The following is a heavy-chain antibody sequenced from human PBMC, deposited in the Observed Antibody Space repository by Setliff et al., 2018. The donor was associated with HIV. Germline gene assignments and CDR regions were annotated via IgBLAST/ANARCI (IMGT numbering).Heavy chain of an antibody. J-gene: IGHJ4*02. Sequence: ASVKVSCKASGGTFSSYAISWVRQAPGQGLEWMGGIIPIFGTANYAQKFQGRVTITSDESTSTAYMELSSLRSEDTAVYYCARPFDYGDYGSLDYWGQGTRITVSS. CDR1: GGTFSSYA. CDR2: IIPIFGTA. V-gene: IGHV1-69*13. D-gene: IGHD4-17*01. CDR3: ARPFDYGDYGSLDY.